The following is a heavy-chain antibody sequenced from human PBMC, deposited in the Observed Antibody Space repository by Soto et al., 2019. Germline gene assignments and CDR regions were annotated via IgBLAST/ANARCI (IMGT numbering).Heavy chain of an antibody. D-gene: IGHD4-17*01. CDR2: LSSSGSTI. V-gene: IGHV3-11*01. CDR3: VRDLATVTQRFDC. Sequence: QVQLVESGGGLVKPGGSLRLSCAASGFTFSDYYISWLRQAPGKGLEWVAYLSSSGSTIKYGDSVKGQFTISRDNAKNALYLQMNSLRVEDTAIYYCVRDLATVTQRFDCWGQGPLVTVSS. J-gene: IGHJ4*02. CDR1: GFTFSDYY.